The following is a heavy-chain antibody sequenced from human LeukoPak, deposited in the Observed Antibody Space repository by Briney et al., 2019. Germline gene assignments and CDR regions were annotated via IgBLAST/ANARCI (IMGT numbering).Heavy chain of an antibody. D-gene: IGHD1-7*01. V-gene: IGHV3-30*08. CDR2: ISYDGSNK. CDR3: ARGPYNWNLSYYFDY. J-gene: IGHJ4*02. CDR1: ALTFISYA. Sequence: GGSLRLSCAASALTFISYAMHWVRQSSCNWLESVAFISYDGSNKYYADSVKGRFTISRDNSKNTLYLQMNSLRAEDTAVYYCARGPYNWNLSYYFDYWGQGTLVTVSS.